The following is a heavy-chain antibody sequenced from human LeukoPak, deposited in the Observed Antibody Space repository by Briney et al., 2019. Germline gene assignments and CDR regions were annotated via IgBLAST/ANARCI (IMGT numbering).Heavy chain of an antibody. CDR3: AGWYDSNGYA. D-gene: IGHD3-22*01. CDR1: GFSFSTYP. CDR2: ISDSGDNK. Sequence: GGSLRLSCAASGFSFSTYPMSWVRQAPGKGLDWVSAISDSGDNKQYADSVKGRFTISRDNSKNTLYLQMNNLRVEDTAVYYCAGWYDSNGYAWGQGTLVTVSS. V-gene: IGHV3-23*01. J-gene: IGHJ5*02.